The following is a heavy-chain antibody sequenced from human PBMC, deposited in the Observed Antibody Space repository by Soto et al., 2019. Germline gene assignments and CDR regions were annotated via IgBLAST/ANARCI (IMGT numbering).Heavy chain of an antibody. CDR1: GFTFDDYA. V-gene: IGHV3-9*01. D-gene: IGHD6-13*01. Sequence: EVQLVESGGGLVQPGRSLRLSCAASGFTFDDYAMHWVRQAPGKGLEWVSGISWNSGSIGYADSVKGRFTISRDNAKNSLYLQMNSLRAEDTALYYCAKDLIDSSLVFDIWGQGTMVTVSS. CDR2: ISWNSGSI. J-gene: IGHJ3*02. CDR3: AKDLIDSSLVFDI.